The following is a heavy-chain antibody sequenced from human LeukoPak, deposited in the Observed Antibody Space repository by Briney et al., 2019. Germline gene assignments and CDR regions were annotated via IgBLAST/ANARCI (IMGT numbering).Heavy chain of an antibody. CDR1: GLTFSIYW. J-gene: IGHJ4*02. CDR3: ARDAPGNTALDY. CDR2: INSNGSST. D-gene: IGHD5-18*01. V-gene: IGHV3-74*01. Sequence: GGSLRLSCAASGLTFSIYWMHWVRQPPGKGLVWVSRINSNGSSTSYADSVKGRFTISGDNAKNTLYLQMNSLRVEDTALYYCARDAPGNTALDYWGQGSLVTVSS.